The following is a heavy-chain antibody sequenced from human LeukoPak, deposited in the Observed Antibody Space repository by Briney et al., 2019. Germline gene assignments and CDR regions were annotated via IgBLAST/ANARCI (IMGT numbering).Heavy chain of an antibody. V-gene: IGHV3-23*01. D-gene: IGHD3-22*01. CDR2: ISGSGGTT. CDR3: ARRYYDSSGYVYFDY. J-gene: IGHJ4*02. CDR1: GFTFSTYA. Sequence: GGSLRLSCAASGFTFSTYAMSWVRQAPGKGLEWVSGISGSGGTTYYADSVKGRFSISRDSSKNTLYLQMNSLRAADTAMYYCARRYYDSSGYVYFDYWGQGTLVTVSS.